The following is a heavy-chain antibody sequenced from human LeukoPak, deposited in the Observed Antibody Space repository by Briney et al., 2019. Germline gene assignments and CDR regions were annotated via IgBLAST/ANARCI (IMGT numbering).Heavy chain of an antibody. Sequence: GGSLRLSCAASGFTFSSYWMHWVRQATGKGLEWVSAIGTAGDTYYPGSVKGRFTISRENAKNSLYLQMNSLRAGDTAVYYCARGARSYWYFDLWGRGTLVTVSS. V-gene: IGHV3-13*01. J-gene: IGHJ2*01. CDR1: GFTFSSYW. CDR2: IGTAGDT. CDR3: ARGARSYWYFDL.